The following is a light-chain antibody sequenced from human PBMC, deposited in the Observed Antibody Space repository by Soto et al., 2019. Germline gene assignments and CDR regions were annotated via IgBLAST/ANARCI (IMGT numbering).Light chain of an antibody. CDR2: DVS. CDR3: SSYTSSSLYV. J-gene: IGLJ1*01. Sequence: QSALTQPASVSGSPGQSITISCTGTSSDVGGSNYVSWYQQLLGKAPKLMIYDVSDRPSGVSNRFSGSKSGNTASLTISGLQAEDEADYYCSSYTSSSLYVFGTGTKLTVL. CDR1: SSDVGGSNY. V-gene: IGLV2-14*01.